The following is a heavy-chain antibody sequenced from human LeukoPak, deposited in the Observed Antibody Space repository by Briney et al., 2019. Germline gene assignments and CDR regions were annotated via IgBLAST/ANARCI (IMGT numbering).Heavy chain of an antibody. Sequence: SETLSLTCTVSGGSISSSSYYWGGIRQPPGKGLEWIGSIYYSGNTYYNPSLKIRVTISVDTYNNQFSLKLTSVTAADTAVYYCARHGSQLRFLEWLLRAPFDYWGQGTLVTVSS. J-gene: IGHJ4*02. CDR2: IYYSGNT. CDR3: ARHGSQLRFLEWLLRAPFDY. V-gene: IGHV4-39*01. CDR1: GGSISSSSYY. D-gene: IGHD3-3*01.